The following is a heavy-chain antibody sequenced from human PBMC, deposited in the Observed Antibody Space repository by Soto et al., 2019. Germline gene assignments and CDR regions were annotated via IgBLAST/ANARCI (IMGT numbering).Heavy chain of an antibody. D-gene: IGHD3-3*01. Sequence: QLQLQESGPGLVKPSETLSLTCTVSGGSIRSSSYYWGWIRQPPGKGLEWIGTIYYSGSTYYNPSLKSRVTISVDTSKNQFSLKLSSVTAVDTAVYYCARRDFWSGINDAFDIWGQGTMVIGSS. CDR2: IYYSGST. CDR1: GGSIRSSSYY. V-gene: IGHV4-39*01. CDR3: ARRDFWSGINDAFDI. J-gene: IGHJ3*02.